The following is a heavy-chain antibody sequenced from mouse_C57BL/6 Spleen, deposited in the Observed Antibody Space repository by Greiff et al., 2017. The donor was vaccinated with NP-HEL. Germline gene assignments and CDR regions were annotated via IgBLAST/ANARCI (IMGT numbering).Heavy chain of an antibody. Sequence: DVKLQESGPGMVKPSQSLSLTCTVTGYSITSGYDWHWIRHFPGNKLEWMGYISYSGSTNYNPSLKSRISITHDTSKNHFFLKLNSVTTEDTATYYCARDDGNKAWFAYWGQGTLVTVSA. CDR3: ARDDGNKAWFAY. J-gene: IGHJ3*01. V-gene: IGHV3-1*01. D-gene: IGHD2-1*01. CDR2: ISYSGST. CDR1: GYSITSGYD.